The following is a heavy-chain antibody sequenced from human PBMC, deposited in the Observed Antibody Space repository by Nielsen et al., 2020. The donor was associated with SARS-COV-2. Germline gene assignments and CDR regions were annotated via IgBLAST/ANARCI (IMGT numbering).Heavy chain of an antibody. Sequence: GESLKISCTCSGYIFTSYWIGLVRQIPGKGLEWIGIIYPGYSDTRYSPSFQGQVTISADKSISTAYLQWSSLKASDTAMYYCARLHYCSSTSCYRPVYYFDYWGQGTLVTVSS. CDR2: IYPGYSDT. V-gene: IGHV5-51*01. D-gene: IGHD2-2*01. CDR1: GYIFTSYW. J-gene: IGHJ4*02. CDR3: ARLHYCSSTSCYRPVYYFDY.